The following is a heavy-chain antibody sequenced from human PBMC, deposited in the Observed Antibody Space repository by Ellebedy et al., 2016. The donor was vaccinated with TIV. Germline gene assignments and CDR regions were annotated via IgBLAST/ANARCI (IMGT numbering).Heavy chain of an antibody. D-gene: IGHD2-8*01. CDR1: GFTFTNAW. J-gene: IGHJ4*02. Sequence: GGSLRLSCAGSGFTFTNAWMNRVRQAPGKGLEWVGRIKSKIDGGTTVYAAAVKDRFIISRDDSRNTLYLQMNSLKTEDTAVYFCSTSLMGNYYDYWGQGTLVTVSS. CDR3: STSLMGNYYDY. CDR2: IKSKIDGGTT. V-gene: IGHV3-15*07.